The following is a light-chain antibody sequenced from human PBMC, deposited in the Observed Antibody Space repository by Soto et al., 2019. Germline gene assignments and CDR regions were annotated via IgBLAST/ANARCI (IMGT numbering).Light chain of an antibody. J-gene: IGKJ1*01. CDR3: QQYYIYAT. CDR1: QTISNY. V-gene: IGKV1-5*03. CDR2: RTS. Sequence: DIQMTQSPSTLSASVGDRVTITCRASQTISNYLTWYQQRPGQAPKLLIYRTSILQNWVPSRFSGSGSGTEFPLTISSRQPDDFATYYCQQYYIYATCGQGTRV.